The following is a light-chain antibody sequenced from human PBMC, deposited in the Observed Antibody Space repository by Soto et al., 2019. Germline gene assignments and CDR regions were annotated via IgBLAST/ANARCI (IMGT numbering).Light chain of an antibody. J-gene: IGLJ2*01. CDR3: GSFTTSNTVI. V-gene: IGLV2-14*03. CDR2: DVN. Sequence: QSALTQPASVSGSPGQSITISCTGTSSDVGSFPYVSWYQQHPGKAPKLMIYDVNSRPSGVSDRFSGSKSGNTASLAISGLQAEDEADYYCGSFTTSNTVIFGGGTKLTVL. CDR1: SSDVGSFPY.